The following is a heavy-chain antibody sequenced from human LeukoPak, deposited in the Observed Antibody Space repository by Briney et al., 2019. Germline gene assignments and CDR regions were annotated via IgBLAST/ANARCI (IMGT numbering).Heavy chain of an antibody. CDR1: GFTFSSYW. J-gene: IGHJ4*02. CDR2: INSDGSST. V-gene: IGHV3-74*01. Sequence: PGGSLRLSCAASGFTFSSYWMHWVRQAPGKGLVWVSRINSDGSSTSYADSVKGRFTISRDNAKNTLHLQMNSLRAEDTAVYYCASESIAAAGEFDYWGQGTLVTVSS. D-gene: IGHD6-13*01. CDR3: ASESIAAAGEFDY.